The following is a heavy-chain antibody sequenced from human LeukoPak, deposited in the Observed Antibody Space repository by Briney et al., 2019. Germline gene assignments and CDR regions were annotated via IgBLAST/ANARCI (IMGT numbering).Heavy chain of an antibody. J-gene: IGHJ6*03. CDR1: GFTFSSYA. V-gene: IGHV3-30*04. CDR2: ISYDGSNK. Sequence: GGSLRLSCAASGFTFSSYAVHWVRQAPGKGLEWVAVISYDGSNKYYADSVKGRFTISRDNSKNTLYLQMNSLRAEDTAVYYCAREGFSRGYSQYYYMDVWGKGARVTVSS. D-gene: IGHD6-25*01. CDR3: AREGFSRGYSQYYYMDV.